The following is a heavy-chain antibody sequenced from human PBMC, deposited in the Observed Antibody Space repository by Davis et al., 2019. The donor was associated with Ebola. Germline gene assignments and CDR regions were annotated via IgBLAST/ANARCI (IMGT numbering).Heavy chain of an antibody. CDR1: GFTFRSYA. CDR3: AKDGSGCSNEY. D-gene: IGHD3-22*01. J-gene: IGHJ4*02. V-gene: IGHV3-30-3*01. Sequence: PGGSLRLSCAASGFTFRSYAMHWVRQAPGKGLEWVALLAYNGNDEYYADSVKGRFTISRDNSKSTLYLQMNSLRPEDTAVYYCAKDGSGCSNEYWGQGTEVTVSS. CDR2: LAYNGNDE.